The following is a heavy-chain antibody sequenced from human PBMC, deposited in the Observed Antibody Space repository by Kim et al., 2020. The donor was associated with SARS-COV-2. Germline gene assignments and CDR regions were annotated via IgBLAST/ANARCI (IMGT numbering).Heavy chain of an antibody. D-gene: IGHD5-12*01. J-gene: IGHJ6*02. Sequence: GGSLRLSCAASGFTFSSYWMSWVRQAPGKGLEWVANIKQDGSEKYYVDSVKGRFTISRDNAKNSLYLQMNSLRAEDTAVYYCARVTRGYSGYLNYYYYGMDVWGQGTTVTVSS. CDR3: ARVTRGYSGYLNYYYYGMDV. V-gene: IGHV3-7*04. CDR1: GFTFSSYW. CDR2: IKQDGSEK.